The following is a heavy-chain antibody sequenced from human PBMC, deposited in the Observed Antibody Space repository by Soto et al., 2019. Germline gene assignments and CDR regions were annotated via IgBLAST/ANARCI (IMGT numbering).Heavy chain of an antibody. CDR3: VRGNDFSNYYFDY. D-gene: IGHD4-4*01. V-gene: IGHV4-31*03. CDR2: IYYSGST. CDR1: GGSISSGGYY. Sequence: QVQLQELGPGLVRPSQTLSLTCTVSGGSISSGGYYWSWIRQHPGKGLEWIGFIYYSGSTYYNPSLKGRLAMSVDTPKNQFSLKLTSVTAADTAVYYCVRGNDFSNYYFDYWGQGTLVTVSS. J-gene: IGHJ4*02.